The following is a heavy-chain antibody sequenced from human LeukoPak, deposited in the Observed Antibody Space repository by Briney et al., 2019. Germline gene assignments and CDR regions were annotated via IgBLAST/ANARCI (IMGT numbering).Heavy chain of an antibody. CDR3: TRVGGGDGSGWSTTDY. D-gene: IGHD6-19*01. V-gene: IGHV3-48*04. CDR2: ISSSSSTI. J-gene: IGHJ4*02. CDR1: GFTFSSYS. Sequence: GGPLRLSCAASGFTFSSYSMNWVRQAPGKGLEWVSYISSSSSTIYYADSVKGRFTISRDNAKNSLYLQMNSLRVEDTAMYYCTRVGGGDGSGWSTTDYWGQGTLVTISS.